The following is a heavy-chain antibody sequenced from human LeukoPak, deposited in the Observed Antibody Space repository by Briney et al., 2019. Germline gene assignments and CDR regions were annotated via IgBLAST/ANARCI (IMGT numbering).Heavy chain of an antibody. CDR2: INHSGST. Sequence: SETLSLTCAVYGGSFSGYYWSWIRQPPGKGLEWIGEINHSGSTDYNPSLKSRVTISVDTSKNQFSLKLSSVTAADTAVYYCARGSGWFDPWGQGTLVTVSS. J-gene: IGHJ5*02. V-gene: IGHV4-34*01. CDR1: GGSFSGYY. CDR3: ARGSGWFDP. D-gene: IGHD3-10*01.